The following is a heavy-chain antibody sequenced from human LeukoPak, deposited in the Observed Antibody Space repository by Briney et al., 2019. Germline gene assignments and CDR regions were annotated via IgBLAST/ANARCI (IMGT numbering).Heavy chain of an antibody. CDR2: ISSNGGST. CDR1: GFTFSSYA. CDR3: ARVGAGDLGDAFDI. Sequence: GGSLRLSCAASGFTFSSYAMHWVRQAPGKGLEYVSAISSNGGSTYYANSVKGRFTISRDNSKNTLYLQMGSLRAEDMAAYYCARVGAGDLGDAFDIWGQGTMVTVSS. D-gene: IGHD3-16*01. J-gene: IGHJ3*02. V-gene: IGHV3-64*01.